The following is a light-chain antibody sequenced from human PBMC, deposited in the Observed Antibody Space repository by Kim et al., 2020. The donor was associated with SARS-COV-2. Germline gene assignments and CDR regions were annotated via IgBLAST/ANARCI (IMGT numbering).Light chain of an antibody. J-gene: IGKJ4*01. V-gene: IGKV3-15*01. Sequence: EIVMTQSPATLSVSPGERATLSCRASQSVSSNLAWYQQKPGQAPRLLIYGASTRATGIPGRFSGNGSGTEFTLTISSLQSEDFAVYYCQQYSHWPLTFGGGTKVDIK. CDR1: QSVSSN. CDR3: QQYSHWPLT. CDR2: GAS.